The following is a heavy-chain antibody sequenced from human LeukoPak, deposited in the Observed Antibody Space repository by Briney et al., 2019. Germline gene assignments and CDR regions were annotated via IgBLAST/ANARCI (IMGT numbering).Heavy chain of an antibody. J-gene: IGHJ4*02. Sequence: PSETLSLTCTVSGGSISSRTYYWGWIRQPPGKGLEWIGTIYYSGTTYYNPSLKSRVTISVDTSKNQFSLKLSSVTAADTAVYYCARVAVAGYYFDYWGQGTLVTVSS. CDR3: ARVAVAGYYFDY. CDR1: GGSISSRTYY. CDR2: IYYSGTT. D-gene: IGHD6-19*01. V-gene: IGHV4-39*07.